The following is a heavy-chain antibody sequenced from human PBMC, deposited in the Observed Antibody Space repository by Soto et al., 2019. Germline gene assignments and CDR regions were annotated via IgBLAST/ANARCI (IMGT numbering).Heavy chain of an antibody. J-gene: IGHJ6*02. V-gene: IGHV3-48*02. CDR3: ARDLDVHGSSSSWYRTIYYYYYGMDV. Sequence: PGGSLRLSCAASGFTFSSYSMNWVRQAPGKGLEWVSYISSSSSTIYYADSVKGRFTISRDNAKNSLYLQMNSLRDEDTAVYYCARDLDVHGSSSSWYRTIYYYYYGMDVWGQGTTVTVSS. CDR2: ISSSSSTI. CDR1: GFTFSSYS. D-gene: IGHD6-13*01.